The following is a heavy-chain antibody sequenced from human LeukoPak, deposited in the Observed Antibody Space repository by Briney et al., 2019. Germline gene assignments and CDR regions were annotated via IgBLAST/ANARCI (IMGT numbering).Heavy chain of an antibody. Sequence: PGGSLRLSCAASGFTFSSYAMSWVRQAPGKGLEWVSAISGSGGSTYYADSVKGRFTISRDNSKNTLYLQMNSLRAEDTAVYYCAKAPVVLGSYYSDYWGQGTLITVSS. J-gene: IGHJ4*02. CDR2: ISGSGGST. D-gene: IGHD1-26*01. CDR1: GFTFSSYA. CDR3: AKAPVVLGSYYSDY. V-gene: IGHV3-23*01.